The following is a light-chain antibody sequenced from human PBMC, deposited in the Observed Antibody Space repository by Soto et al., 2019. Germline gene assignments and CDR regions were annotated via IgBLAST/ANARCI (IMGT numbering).Light chain of an antibody. V-gene: IGLV7-46*01. CDR3: LLSYSGARPYV. CDR2: DTS. Sequence: QAVVTQEPSLTVSPGGTVTLTCGSSTGTVTSGHYPYWFQQKPGQAPRTLIYDTSNKHSWTPARFSGSLLGGKAALTLSGAQPEDEAEYCCLLSYSGARPYVFGTGTKLTVL. J-gene: IGLJ1*01. CDR1: TGTVTSGHY.